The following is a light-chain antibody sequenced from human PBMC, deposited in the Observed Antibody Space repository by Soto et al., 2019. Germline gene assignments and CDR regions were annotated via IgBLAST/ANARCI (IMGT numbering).Light chain of an antibody. V-gene: IGKV3-20*01. Sequence: EIVLTQSPGTLSLSPGERATLSCRASQSVSSSRLAWYQQKPGQAPRLLISGASNRAAGIPDRFSGSGSGTDFTLTIIRLEPEDFAVYYCQQYGTSLFTFGPGTTVDIK. CDR2: GAS. CDR3: QQYGTSLFT. CDR1: QSVSSSR. J-gene: IGKJ3*01.